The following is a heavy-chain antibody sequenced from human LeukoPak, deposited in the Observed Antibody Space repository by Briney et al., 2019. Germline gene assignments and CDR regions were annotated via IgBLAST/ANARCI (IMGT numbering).Heavy chain of an antibody. Sequence: PGGSLRLSCAASGFTFSSYAMTWVRQAPGKGLEWVSGISGSGGSTYYADSVKGRFTISRDNSKNTLYLQMNSLRAKDTAVYYCANGITTYDYVWGSYLFWGQGTQVTVSS. CDR1: GFTFSSYA. CDR3: ANGITTYDYVWGSYLF. V-gene: IGHV3-23*01. J-gene: IGHJ4*02. CDR2: ISGSGGST. D-gene: IGHD3-16*02.